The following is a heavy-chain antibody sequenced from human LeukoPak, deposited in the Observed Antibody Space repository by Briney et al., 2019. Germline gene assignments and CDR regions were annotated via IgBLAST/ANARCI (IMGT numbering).Heavy chain of an antibody. D-gene: IGHD2-21*01. Sequence: PVGSLRLSCAASGVTFSSYSMSWVRQAPGKGLEWVSYIKNSSSYIYYADSVKRGFTISRDNAKNSLYLQMNSLRAETTAVYYCARENSLPSYNWFDPWGQGTLVTVSS. J-gene: IGHJ5*02. CDR1: GVTFSSYS. V-gene: IGHV3-21*01. CDR2: IKNSSSYI. CDR3: ARENSLPSYNWFDP.